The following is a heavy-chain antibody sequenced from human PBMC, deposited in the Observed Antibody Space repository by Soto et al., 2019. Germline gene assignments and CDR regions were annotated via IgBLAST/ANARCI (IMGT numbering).Heavy chain of an antibody. D-gene: IGHD5-12*01. Sequence: PSETLSLTCTVSGGSISSYYWSWIRQPPGKGLEWIGYIYYSGSTNYNPSLKSRVTISVDTSKNQFSLKLSSVTAADAAVYYCASLEMATEYFDYWGQGTLVTVS. CDR1: GGSISSYY. V-gene: IGHV4-59*01. J-gene: IGHJ4*02. CDR3: ASLEMATEYFDY. CDR2: IYYSGST.